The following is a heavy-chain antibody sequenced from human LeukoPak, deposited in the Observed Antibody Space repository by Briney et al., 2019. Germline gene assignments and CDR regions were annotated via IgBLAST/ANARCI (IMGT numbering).Heavy chain of an antibody. Sequence: SETLSLTCTVSGYSISSGYYWGWIRQPPGKGLEWIGSIYHSGSTYYNPSLKSRVTISVDTSKDQFSLRLSSVTAADTAVYYCARGTAMVESGFDYWGQGTLVTVSS. V-gene: IGHV4-38-2*02. CDR1: GYSISSGYY. CDR2: IYHSGST. D-gene: IGHD5-18*01. CDR3: ARGTAMVESGFDY. J-gene: IGHJ4*02.